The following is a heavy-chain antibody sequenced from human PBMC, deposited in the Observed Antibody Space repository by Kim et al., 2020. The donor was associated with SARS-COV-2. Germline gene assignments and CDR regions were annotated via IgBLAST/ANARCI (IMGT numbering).Heavy chain of an antibody. D-gene: IGHD3-10*01. V-gene: IGHV1-18*01. J-gene: IGHJ4*02. CDR3: ARVSEGSGSYYADY. CDR2: ISAYNGNT. Sequence: ASVKVSCKASGYTFTSFGISWVRQAPGQGLEWMGWISAYNGNTNYAQKLQGRVTMTTDTSTSTAYMELRSLRSDDTAVYYCARVSEGSGSYYADYWGQGTLVTVSS. CDR1: GYTFTSFG.